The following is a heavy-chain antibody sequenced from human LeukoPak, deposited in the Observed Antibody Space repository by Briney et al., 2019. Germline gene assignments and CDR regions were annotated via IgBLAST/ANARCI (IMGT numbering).Heavy chain of an antibody. Sequence: SVKVSCKASAGTFSSYAISWVRQAPGQGLEWMGRVIPILGIANYAQKFQGRVTITADKSTSTAYMELSSLRSEDTAVYYWASFEGAVITSDYCGQGTLVTVSS. J-gene: IGHJ4*02. CDR2: VIPILGIA. CDR1: AGTFSSYA. CDR3: ASFEGAVITSDY. D-gene: IGHD3-22*01. V-gene: IGHV1-69*04.